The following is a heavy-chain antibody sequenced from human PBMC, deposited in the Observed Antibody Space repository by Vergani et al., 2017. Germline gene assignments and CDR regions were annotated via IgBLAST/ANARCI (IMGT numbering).Heavy chain of an antibody. J-gene: IGHJ6*02. V-gene: IGHV3-15*01. CDR3: AKGIYYDFWSGYWAGGDYYGMDV. Sequence: EVQLVESGGGLVKPGGSLRLSCAASGFTFSDAWMSWVRQAPGKGLEWVGRIKSKTDGGTTDYAAPVKGRFTISRDDSKNTLYLQMNSLRAEDTAVYYCAKGIYYDFWSGYWAGGDYYGMDVWGQGTTVTVSS. CDR2: IKSKTDGGTT. CDR1: GFTFSDAW. D-gene: IGHD3-3*01.